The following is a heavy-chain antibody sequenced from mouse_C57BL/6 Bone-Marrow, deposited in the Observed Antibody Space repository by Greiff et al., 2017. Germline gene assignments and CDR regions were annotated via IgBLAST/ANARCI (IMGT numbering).Heavy chain of an antibody. CDR3: ARGGYYDYDENY. Sequence: LVESVAELVRPGASVQLSCTASGFNIKNTYMHWVKQRPEQGLEWIGLIDPANGNTKYAPTFQGKATITAYTSSNTAYLQLSSLTSEDTAIYYCARGGYYDYDENYWGQGTTLTVSS. V-gene: IGHV14-3*01. J-gene: IGHJ2*01. CDR2: IDPANGNT. D-gene: IGHD2-4*01. CDR1: GFNIKNTY.